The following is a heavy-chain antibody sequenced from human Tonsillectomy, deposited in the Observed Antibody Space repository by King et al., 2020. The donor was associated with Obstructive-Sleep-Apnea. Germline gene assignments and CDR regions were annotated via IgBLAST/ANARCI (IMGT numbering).Heavy chain of an antibody. CDR2: IYPGDSDT. J-gene: IGHJ4*02. D-gene: IGHD3-9*01. V-gene: IGHV5-51*01. CDR1: GYSFTSYW. Sequence: QLVQSGAEVKKPGESLKISCKGSGYSFTSYWIGWVRQMPGKGLEWRGIIYPGDSDTRYSPSFQGQVTIPADKSISTAYLQWSSLKAPDTAMYYCASQENYDILTCYSFDYWGQGTLVTVSS. CDR3: ASQENYDILTCYSFDY.